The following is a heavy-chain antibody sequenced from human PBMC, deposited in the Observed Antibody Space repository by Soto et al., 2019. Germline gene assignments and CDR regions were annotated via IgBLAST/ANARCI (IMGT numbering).Heavy chain of an antibody. Sequence: QVQLVQSGAEVKKPGSSGKVSCKASGGSFRREAINGVRQAPGQGPEWMGVILTIFGTADYAQKIEGRVTITADVSTKTAYMELSSLRFEDTAVYYCARGHEFGGNSDAFGVWGEGTMVIVSS. J-gene: IGHJ3*01. V-gene: IGHV1-69*12. CDR3: ARGHEFGGNSDAFGV. CDR2: ILTIFGTA. CDR1: GGSFRREA. D-gene: IGHD2-15*01.